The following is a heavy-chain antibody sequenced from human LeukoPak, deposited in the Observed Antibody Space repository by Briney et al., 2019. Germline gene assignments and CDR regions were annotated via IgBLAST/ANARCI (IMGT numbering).Heavy chain of an antibody. V-gene: IGHV3-23*01. Sequence: GRSLRLSCAASGFTFSSYAMHWVRQAPGKGLEWVSGISGSGGTTYYADSVKGRFTISRDNSKNTLYLQMNSLRAEDTAVYYCAKAPPQQWLLSYYFDFWGQGTLVTVSS. CDR3: AKAPPQQWLLSYYFDF. D-gene: IGHD6-19*01. CDR2: ISGSGGTT. CDR1: GFTFSSYA. J-gene: IGHJ4*02.